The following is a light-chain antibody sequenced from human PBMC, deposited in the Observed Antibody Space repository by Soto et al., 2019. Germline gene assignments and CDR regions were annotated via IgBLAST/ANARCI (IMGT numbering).Light chain of an antibody. CDR1: QSVSSSY. V-gene: IGKV3-20*01. J-gene: IGKJ2*01. Sequence: EIVLTQSPGTLSLSPGEIATLSCRASQSVSSSYLAWYQQKPGQAPRLLIYGASSRATGMPDRFSGSGSGTDFTLTISRLEPEDFAVYYCQQYGSSPMYTFGQGNKLEIK. CDR2: GAS. CDR3: QQYGSSPMYT.